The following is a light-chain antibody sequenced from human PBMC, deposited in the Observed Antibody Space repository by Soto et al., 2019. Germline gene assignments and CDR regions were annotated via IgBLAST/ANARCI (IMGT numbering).Light chain of an antibody. Sequence: EIVLTQSPGTLSLSPGERATLSCRASQSVSSSYLAWYQQKPGQAPRLLIYGASSRATGIPDRFRGSGSGTDFTLTISRLEPEDFAVYYCQQYGCSLGYTFGQGTKLEIK. CDR2: GAS. V-gene: IGKV3-20*01. CDR3: QQYGCSLGYT. J-gene: IGKJ2*01. CDR1: QSVSSSY.